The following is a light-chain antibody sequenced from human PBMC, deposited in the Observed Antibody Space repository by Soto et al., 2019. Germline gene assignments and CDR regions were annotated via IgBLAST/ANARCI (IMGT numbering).Light chain of an antibody. J-gene: IGKJ5*01. CDR3: QQYGRSPFT. CDR1: QSVSTD. CDR2: GAS. Sequence: EIVMTQSPATLSVSLGGRATLSCRASQSVSTDLAWYQQRPGQAPRLLIFGASTRATGIPERFSGSGSGTDFTLTISRLEPEDFAVYYCQQYGRSPFTFGPGTRLEIK. V-gene: IGKV3-20*01.